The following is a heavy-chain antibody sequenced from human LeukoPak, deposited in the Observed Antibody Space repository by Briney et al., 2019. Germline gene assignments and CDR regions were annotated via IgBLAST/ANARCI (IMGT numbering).Heavy chain of an antibody. J-gene: IGHJ5*02. D-gene: IGHD3-10*01. CDR2: INHSGST. Sequence: PSETLSLTCAVYGGSFSGYYWSWIRQPPGKGLEWIGEINHSGSTNYNPSLKSRVTISVDTSKNQFSLKLSSVTAADTAVYYCAGLGPAYGSGSYQWFDPWGQGTLVTVSS. CDR1: GGSFSGYY. CDR3: AGLGPAYGSGSYQWFDP. V-gene: IGHV4-34*01.